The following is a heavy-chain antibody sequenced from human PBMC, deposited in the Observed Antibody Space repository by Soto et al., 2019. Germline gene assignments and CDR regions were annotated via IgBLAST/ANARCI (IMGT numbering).Heavy chain of an antibody. Sequence: EVQLLESGGGLVQRGGSLRLSCAVSGFTLSNSAMTWVRQAPGKGLEWVSGISGSGGSTYHADSVKGRFTISRDNSKNTLYLQMNSLRAEDTAKYYCAKSRDGYTYGSFDYWGQGTLVTVSS. V-gene: IGHV3-23*01. D-gene: IGHD5-18*01. CDR3: AKSRDGYTYGSFDY. CDR2: ISGSGGST. J-gene: IGHJ4*02. CDR1: GFTLSNSA.